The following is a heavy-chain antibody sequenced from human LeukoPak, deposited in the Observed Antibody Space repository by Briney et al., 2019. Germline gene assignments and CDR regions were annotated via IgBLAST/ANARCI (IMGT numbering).Heavy chain of an antibody. D-gene: IGHD5-18*01. CDR2: ISGSDGGT. Sequence: GGSLRLSCAASGFTFSSYAMSWVRQAPGKGLEWVSAISGSDGGTYYADSVKGRFTISRDNSKNLLSLQMNTLRAEDTAIYYCAKGYTFGPNWFDPWGQGTLVTVSS. J-gene: IGHJ5*02. CDR3: AKGYTFGPNWFDP. CDR1: GFTFSSYA. V-gene: IGHV3-23*01.